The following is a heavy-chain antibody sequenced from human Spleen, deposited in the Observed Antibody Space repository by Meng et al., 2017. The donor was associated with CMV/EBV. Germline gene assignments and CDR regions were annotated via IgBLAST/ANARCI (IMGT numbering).Heavy chain of an antibody. J-gene: IGHJ4*02. CDR1: GFTFSIYG. Sequence: GESLKISCAASGFTFSIYGMHWVRQAPGKGLEWVAFIRFDASNKYYADSVKGRFTISRDNSKSTLYLQMNSLRAEDTAVYYCANEQDYGARDYWGQGTLVTVSS. V-gene: IGHV3-30*02. D-gene: IGHD4-17*01. CDR2: IRFDASNK. CDR3: ANEQDYGARDY.